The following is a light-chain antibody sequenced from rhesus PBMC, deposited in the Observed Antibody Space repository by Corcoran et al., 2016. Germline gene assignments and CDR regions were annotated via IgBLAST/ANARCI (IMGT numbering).Light chain of an antibody. J-gene: IGKJ4*01. CDR3: QQYSNWALT. CDR2: GAS. Sequence: ETVLTQSPATLSLSPGERVTLSCRASQSVSSSLAWYQQKREQAPRLLVDGASSRATGIPERFRGSGSGTDLTLTISSLEPEDFAVYYCQQYSNWALTFGGGTKVEIK. CDR1: QSVSSS. V-gene: IGKV3-42*03.